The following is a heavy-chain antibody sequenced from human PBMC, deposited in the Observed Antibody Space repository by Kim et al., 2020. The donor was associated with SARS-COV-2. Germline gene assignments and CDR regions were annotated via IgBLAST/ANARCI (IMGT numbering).Heavy chain of an antibody. CDR3: ARFVVEMATIGDDAFDI. Sequence: ASVKVSCKASGYTFTGYYMHWVRQAPGQGLEWMGWINPNSGGTNYAQKFQGRVTMTRDTSISTAYMELSRLRSDDTAVYYCARFVVEMATIGDDAFDIWGQGTMVTVSS. J-gene: IGHJ3*02. CDR2: INPNSGGT. D-gene: IGHD5-12*01. V-gene: IGHV1-2*02. CDR1: GYTFTGYY.